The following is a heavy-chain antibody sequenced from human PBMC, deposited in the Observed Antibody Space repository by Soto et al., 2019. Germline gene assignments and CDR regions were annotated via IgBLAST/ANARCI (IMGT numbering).Heavy chain of an antibody. CDR2: ISSSSSYI. V-gene: IGHV3-21*01. CDR1: GFTFSSYS. J-gene: IGHJ6*02. Sequence: EVQLVESGGGLVKPGGSLRLSCAASGFTFSSYSMNWVRQAPGKGLEWVSSISSSSSYIYYADSVKGRFTISRDNAKKSLYLQMNSLRAEDTAVYYCARVYYDFWSGYYQNGMDVWGQGTTVTVSS. CDR3: ARVYYDFWSGYYQNGMDV. D-gene: IGHD3-3*01.